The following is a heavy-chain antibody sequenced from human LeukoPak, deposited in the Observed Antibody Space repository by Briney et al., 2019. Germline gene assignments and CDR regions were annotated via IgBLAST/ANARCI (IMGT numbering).Heavy chain of an antibody. J-gene: IGHJ4*02. CDR2: IWYDGSNK. D-gene: IGHD2-2*02. CDR1: GFTFSSYG. V-gene: IGHV3-33*01. Sequence: GGSLRLSCAASGFTFSSYGMPWVRQAPGKGLEWVAVIWYDGSNKYYADSVKGRFTISRDNSKNTLYLQMNSLRAEDTAVYYCASSAYCSSTSCYTFDYWGQGTLVTVSS. CDR3: ASSAYCSSTSCYTFDY.